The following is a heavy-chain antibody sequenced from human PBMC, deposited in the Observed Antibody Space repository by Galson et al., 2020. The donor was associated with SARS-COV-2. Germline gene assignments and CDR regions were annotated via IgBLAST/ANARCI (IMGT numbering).Heavy chain of an antibody. CDR1: GGSISSSSYY. J-gene: IGHJ4*02. D-gene: IGHD2-8*01. CDR2: IYYSGST. V-gene: IGHV4-39*01. CDR3: ARQEIVLMVYDIPENYFDY. Sequence: SETLSLTCTVSGGSISSSSYYWGWIRQPPGKGLEWIGSIYYSGSTYYNPSLKSRVTISVDTSKNQFSLKLSSVTAADTAVYYCARQEIVLMVYDIPENYFDYWGQGTLVTVSS.